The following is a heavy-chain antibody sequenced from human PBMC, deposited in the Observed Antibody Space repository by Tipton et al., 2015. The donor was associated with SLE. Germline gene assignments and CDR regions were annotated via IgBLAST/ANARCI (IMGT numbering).Heavy chain of an antibody. Sequence: SLRLSCAASRFTFSSYWMHWVRQAPGKGLVWLSRINSDGSSTTYADSVKGRFTISRDNAKNTLYLQMNSLRAEDTAVYYCARGLWFGELPYGDAFDIWGQGTMVTVSS. CDR3: ARGLWFGELPYGDAFDI. J-gene: IGHJ3*02. CDR1: RFTFSSYW. CDR2: INSDGSST. V-gene: IGHV3-74*01. D-gene: IGHD3-10*01.